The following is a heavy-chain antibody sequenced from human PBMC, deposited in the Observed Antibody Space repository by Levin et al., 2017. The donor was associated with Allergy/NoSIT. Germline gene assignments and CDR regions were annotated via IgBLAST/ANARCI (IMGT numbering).Heavy chain of an antibody. CDR3: AHRLRESSSWYRHDAFDI. Sequence: SGPTLVKPTQTLTLTCTFSGFSLSTSGVGVGWIRQPPGKALEWLALIYWDDDKRYSPSLKSRLTITKDTSKNQVVLTMTNMDPVDTATYYCAHRLRESSSWYRHDAFDIWGQGTMVTVSS. J-gene: IGHJ3*02. V-gene: IGHV2-5*02. CDR2: IYWDDDK. CDR1: GFSLSTSGVG. D-gene: IGHD6-13*01.